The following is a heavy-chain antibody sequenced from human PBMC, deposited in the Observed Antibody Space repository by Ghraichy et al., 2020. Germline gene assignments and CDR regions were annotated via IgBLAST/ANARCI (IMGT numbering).Heavy chain of an antibody. V-gene: IGHV4-39*02. Sequence: SETLSLTCAVSGASINSRSFYWGWIRQPPGKGLEWITSIYYSGHSYDNPSLKSRLTFSLDTSKNHFSLQLHSVTAADTAVYFCASARIVEVFGARNHNGFDPWGQGTLVSVSA. D-gene: IGHD2-15*01. J-gene: IGHJ5*02. CDR2: IYYSGHS. CDR3: ASARIVEVFGARNHNGFDP. CDR1: GASINSRSFY.